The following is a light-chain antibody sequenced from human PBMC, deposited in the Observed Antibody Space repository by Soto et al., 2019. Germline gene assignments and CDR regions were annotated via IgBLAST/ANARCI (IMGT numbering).Light chain of an antibody. CDR2: SAS. J-gene: IGKJ4*01. Sequence: VMTPSPATLYVSRCDRGTLSPRACQSVSNNSAWYQQKSGRAPRLLIYSASTRATGIPARFSGSGSGTEFTLTISSLQSEDFAVYFCQQSSKWPLTFGGGTKVDI. V-gene: IGKV3-15*01. CDR3: QQSSKWPLT. CDR1: QSVSNN.